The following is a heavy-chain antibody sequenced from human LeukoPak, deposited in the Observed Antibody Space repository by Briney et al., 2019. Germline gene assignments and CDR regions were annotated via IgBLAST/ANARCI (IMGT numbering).Heavy chain of an antibody. CDR1: GGSFSGYY. CDR3: ARTRRNSTFPFFDY. Sequence: SETLSLTCAVYGGSFSGYYWSWIRQPPGKGLEWIGEINHSGSTNYNPSLKSRVTISVDTSKNQSSLKLSSVTAADTAVYYCARTRRNSTFPFFDYWGQGTLVTVSS. V-gene: IGHV4-34*01. CDR2: INHSGST. D-gene: IGHD2/OR15-2a*01. J-gene: IGHJ4*02.